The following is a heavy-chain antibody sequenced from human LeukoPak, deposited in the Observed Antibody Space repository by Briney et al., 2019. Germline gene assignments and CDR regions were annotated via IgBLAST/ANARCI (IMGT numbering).Heavy chain of an antibody. D-gene: IGHD1-14*01. Sequence: ASETLSLTCTVSGGSINNYYWSWIRQPPGKGLEWIGYIYYSGSTNYNPSLKSRVTVSVDTSKNQFSLKLSSVTAADTAVYYCARHRTFPDAFDIWGQGTMVTVSS. J-gene: IGHJ3*02. CDR1: GGSINNYY. V-gene: IGHV4-59*08. CDR2: IYYSGST. CDR3: ARHRTFPDAFDI.